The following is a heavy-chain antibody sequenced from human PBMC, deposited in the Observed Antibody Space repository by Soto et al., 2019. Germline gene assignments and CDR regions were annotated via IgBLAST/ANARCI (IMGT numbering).Heavy chain of an antibody. CDR2: MNPNSGNT. CDR3: ARGSIAARPARRGDYYYYYMDV. J-gene: IGHJ6*03. CDR1: GYTFTSYD. Sequence: ASVKVSCKASGYTFTSYDINWVRQATGQGLEWMGWMNPNSGNTGYGQKFQGRVNMTRDTSLSTAYMELNSLRSEETAVYYCARGSIAARPARRGDYYYYYMDVWGKGTTVTVSS. D-gene: IGHD6-6*01. V-gene: IGHV1-8*01.